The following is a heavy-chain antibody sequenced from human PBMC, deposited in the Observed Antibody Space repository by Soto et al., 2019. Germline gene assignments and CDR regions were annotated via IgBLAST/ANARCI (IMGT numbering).Heavy chain of an antibody. J-gene: IGHJ4*02. CDR2: ISGSGGST. Sequence: EVQLLESGGGLVQPGGSLRLSCAASGFTFSSYAMSWVRQAPGKGLEWVSAISGSGGSTYYADSVKGRFTISRDNSKNTLYLQMNSLRAEDTAVYYCAKDHDYGVYGGIIFDYWGQGTLVTVSS. CDR1: GFTFSSYA. V-gene: IGHV3-23*01. CDR3: AKDHDYGVYGGIIFDY. D-gene: IGHD4-17*01.